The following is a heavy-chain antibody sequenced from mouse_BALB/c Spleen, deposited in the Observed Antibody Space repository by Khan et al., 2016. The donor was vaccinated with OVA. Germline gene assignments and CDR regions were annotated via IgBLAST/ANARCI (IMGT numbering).Heavy chain of an antibody. D-gene: IGHD1-2*01. J-gene: IGHJ3*01. V-gene: IGHV1-77*01. CDR1: GYTFTDFY. Sequence: VQLQESGAELARPGASVKLSCKASGYTFTDFYINWVKQRTGQGLEWIGEINPESGDIYYNEKFKGKATLTADKSSSTAYMHLSSLTSEDSAVYFCARRNYFGYTFAYWGQGTLVTVSA. CDR3: ARRNYFGYTFAY. CDR2: INPESGDI.